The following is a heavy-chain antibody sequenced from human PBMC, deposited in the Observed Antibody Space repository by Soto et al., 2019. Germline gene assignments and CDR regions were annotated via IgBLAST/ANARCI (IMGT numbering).Heavy chain of an antibody. J-gene: IGHJ4*02. Sequence: EVQLLESGGGLVQPGGSLRLSCAASGFAFSNYAMNWVRQAPGKGLEWVSAISNSFSDGNTHYADSVKGRFTISRDNDKNTVFLEMNSLRAEDTAVYYCAKVFSPEGGNYFDYWGQGTLVTVSS. CDR1: GFAFSNYA. CDR2: ISNSFSDGNT. CDR3: AKVFSPEGGNYFDY. V-gene: IGHV3-23*01.